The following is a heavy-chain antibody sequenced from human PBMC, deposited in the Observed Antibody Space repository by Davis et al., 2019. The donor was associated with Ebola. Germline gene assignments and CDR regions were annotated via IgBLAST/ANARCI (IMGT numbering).Heavy chain of an antibody. J-gene: IGHJ4*02. CDR3: ARQASLYGAIDD. CDR1: GYTFTSYA. V-gene: IGHV5-51*01. Sequence: KVSCKASGYTFTSYAMHWVRQMPGKGPEWMGVIYSGDSDTRYSPSFEGQVTISVDRSITTAHLQWSSLKASDTAIYCCARQASLYGAIDDWGQGTLITVSS. CDR2: IYSGDSDT. D-gene: IGHD4/OR15-4a*01.